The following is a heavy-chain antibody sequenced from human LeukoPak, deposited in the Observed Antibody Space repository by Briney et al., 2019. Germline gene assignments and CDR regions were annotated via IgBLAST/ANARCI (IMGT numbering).Heavy chain of an antibody. CDR1: GGSISSSSYY. V-gene: IGHV4-39*01. D-gene: IGHD6-13*01. J-gene: IGHJ6*02. CDR3: ARTQQLDLWYYYYGMDV. CDR2: IYYSGST. Sequence: PSETLSLTCTVSGGSISSSSYYWGWIRQPPGKGLEWIGSIYYSGSTYYNPSLKSRVTISVDTSKNQFSLKLSSVTAADTAVYYCARTQQLDLWYYYYGMDVWGQGTTVTVSS.